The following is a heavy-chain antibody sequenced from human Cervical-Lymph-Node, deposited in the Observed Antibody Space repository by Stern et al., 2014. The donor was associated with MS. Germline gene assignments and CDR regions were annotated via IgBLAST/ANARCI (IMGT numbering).Heavy chain of an antibody. J-gene: IGHJ4*02. V-gene: IGHV3-30*03. CDR2: IAFDGSYK. CDR3: ASQYQVLYFDS. Sequence: VESGGGVVQPGRSLRLSCAASGFRFRNFDIHWVRQAPGKGLEWVAVIAFDGSYKHYADSVKGRFTVSRDVSENTLYLQMNSLRGEDTAVYYCASQYQVLYFDSWGQGTLVTVSS. D-gene: IGHD2-2*01. CDR1: GFRFRNFD.